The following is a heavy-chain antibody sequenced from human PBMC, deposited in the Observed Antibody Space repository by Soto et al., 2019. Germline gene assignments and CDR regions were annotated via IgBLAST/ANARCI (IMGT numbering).Heavy chain of an antibody. V-gene: IGHV4-34*01. J-gene: IGHJ4*02. CDR3: ARVFNGFWSGYSDY. Sequence: ASETLSLTCAVYGGSFSGYYWSWIRQPPGKGLEWIGEINRSGSTNYNPSLKSRVTISVDTSKNQFSLKLSSVTAADTAVYYCARVFNGFWSGYSDYWGQGTLVTVSS. CDR1: GGSFSGYY. CDR2: INRSGST. D-gene: IGHD3-3*01.